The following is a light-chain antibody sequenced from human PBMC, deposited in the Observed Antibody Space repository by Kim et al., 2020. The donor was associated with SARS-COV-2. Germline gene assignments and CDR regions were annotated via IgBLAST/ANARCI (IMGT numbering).Light chain of an antibody. CDR2: TAS. CDR3: QQTYSASRT. Sequence: DIQMTQSPSSLSASVGDRVTITCRTSQSISSHLNWYHQKPGRAPKLLIYTASSLQSGVPSRFTGSGSETDFTLTISSLQPEDFATYYCQQTYSASRTFGQGTKVDIK. CDR1: QSISSH. J-gene: IGKJ1*01. V-gene: IGKV1-39*01.